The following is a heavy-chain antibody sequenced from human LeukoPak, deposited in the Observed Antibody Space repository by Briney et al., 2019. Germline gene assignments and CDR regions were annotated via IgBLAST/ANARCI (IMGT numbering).Heavy chain of an antibody. Sequence: AASVKVSCTASGYTFTGYYMHWVRQAPGQGLEWMGWINPNSGGTNYAQKFQGRVTMTRDTSISTAYMELSRLRSDDTAVYYCARGPYYYGSGSYIYFDYWGQGTLVTVSS. J-gene: IGHJ4*02. V-gene: IGHV1-2*02. CDR1: GYTFTGYY. D-gene: IGHD3-10*01. CDR2: INPNSGGT. CDR3: ARGPYYYGSGSYIYFDY.